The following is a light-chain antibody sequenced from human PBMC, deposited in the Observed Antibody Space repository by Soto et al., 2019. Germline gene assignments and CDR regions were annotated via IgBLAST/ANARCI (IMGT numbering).Light chain of an antibody. CDR3: QSYDSSLSAYV. V-gene: IGLV1-40*01. Sequence: QSVLTQPPSVSGAPGQRVTISCTGSSSNIGAGYDLHWYQQLPGTAPKLLIYGNSNRPSGVPDRFSGSKSGTSAPLAITGLQAEDESDYYCQSYDSSLSAYVFGTGTKLTVL. CDR1: SSNIGAGYD. CDR2: GNS. J-gene: IGLJ1*01.